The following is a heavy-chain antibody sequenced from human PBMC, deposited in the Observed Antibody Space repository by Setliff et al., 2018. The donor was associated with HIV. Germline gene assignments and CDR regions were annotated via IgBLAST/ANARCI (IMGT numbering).Heavy chain of an antibody. V-gene: IGHV4-31*03. Sequence: PSETLSLTCTLSGFSISSDGFYWNWILQRPGKGLEWIGYIFGSGITYYNPSLKSGLRISIDTSANQFSGELPSLTAADTALYFCARVPNWGEAPFAFDVWGLGTMDTV. CDR2: IFGSGIT. D-gene: IGHD7-27*01. CDR1: GFSISSDGFY. J-gene: IGHJ3*01. CDR3: ARVPNWGEAPFAFDV.